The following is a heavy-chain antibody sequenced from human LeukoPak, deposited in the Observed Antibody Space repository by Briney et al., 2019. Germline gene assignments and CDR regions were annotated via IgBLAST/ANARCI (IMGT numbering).Heavy chain of an antibody. D-gene: IGHD3-16*01. V-gene: IGHV3-53*04. J-gene: IGHJ4*02. CDR3: VTVGDEGAYTRGDLDY. Sequence: PGGSLRLSCAGSGFTVSSHDKTWLRQAPGKGLGWVSVIYMGGNTFYVDSVKGRFTISRHTSKNTLYLQMNSLRPEDTAVYYCVTVGDEGAYTRGDLDYWGQGTLVTVSS. CDR2: IYMGGNT. CDR1: GFTVSSHD.